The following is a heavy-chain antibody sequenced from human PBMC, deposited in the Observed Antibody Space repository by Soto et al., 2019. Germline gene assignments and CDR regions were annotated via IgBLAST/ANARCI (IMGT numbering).Heavy chain of an antibody. J-gene: IGHJ3*02. CDR1: GGSISSYY. Sequence: SETLSLTCTVSGGSISSYYGSWIRQPPGKGLEWIGYIYYSGSTNYNPSLKSRVTISVDTSKNQFSLKLSSVTAADTAVYYCAREGPNDAFDIWGQGTMVTVSS. V-gene: IGHV4-59*01. CDR2: IYYSGST. CDR3: AREGPNDAFDI.